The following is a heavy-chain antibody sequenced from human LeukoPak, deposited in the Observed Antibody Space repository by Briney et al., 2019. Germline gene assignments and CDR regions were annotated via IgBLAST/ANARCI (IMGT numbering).Heavy chain of an antibody. CDR3: ARERDYYNDY. D-gene: IGHD3-10*01. V-gene: IGHV1-8*02. CDR2: INPNSGNT. J-gene: IGHJ4*02. CDR1: GYTFTGYY. Sequence: ASVKVSCKASGYTFTGYYMHWVRQAPGQGLEWMGWINPNSGNTGYAQKFQGRVTMTRNTSISTAYMELSSLRSEDTAVYYCARERDYYNDYWGQGTLVTVSS.